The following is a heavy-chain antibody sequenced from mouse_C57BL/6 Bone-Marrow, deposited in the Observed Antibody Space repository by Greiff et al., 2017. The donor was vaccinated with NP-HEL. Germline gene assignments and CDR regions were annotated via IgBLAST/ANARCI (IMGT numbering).Heavy chain of an antibody. V-gene: IGHV1-5*01. J-gene: IGHJ3*01. D-gene: IGHD1-1*01. CDR3: TSPYYGSSYGFAY. CDR1: GYTFTSYW. Sequence: VQLKQSGTVLARPGASVKMSCKTSGYTFTSYWMHWVKQRPGQGLEWIGAIYPGNSDTSYNQKFKGKAKLTAVTSASTAYMELSSLTNEDSAVYYCTSPYYGSSYGFAYWGQGTLVTVSA. CDR2: IYPGNSDT.